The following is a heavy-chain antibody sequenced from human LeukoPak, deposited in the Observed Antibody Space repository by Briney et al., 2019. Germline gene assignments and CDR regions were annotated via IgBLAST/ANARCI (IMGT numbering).Heavy chain of an antibody. D-gene: IGHD6-13*01. J-gene: IGHJ5*02. CDR1: GGSFSGYY. CDR3: ARSSGGVAAAATP. Sequence: PSETLSLTCAVYGGSFSGYYWSWIRQPPGKGLEWIGEINHSGSTNYNPSLKSRVTISVDTSKIQFSLRLSSVTAADTAVYYCARSSGGVAAAATPWGQGTLVTVSS. V-gene: IGHV4-34*01. CDR2: INHSGST.